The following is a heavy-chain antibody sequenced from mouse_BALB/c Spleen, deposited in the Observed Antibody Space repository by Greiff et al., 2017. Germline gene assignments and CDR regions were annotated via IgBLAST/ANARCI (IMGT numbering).Heavy chain of an antibody. D-gene: IGHD1-1*01. Sequence: VQVVESGAELAKPGASVKMSCKASGYTFTSYWMHWVKQRPGQGLEWIGYINPSTGYTEYNQKFKDKATLTADKSSSTAYMQLSSLTSEDSAVYYCARNYGSKGWYFDVWGAGTTVTVSS. V-gene: IGHV1-7*01. CDR2: INPSTGYT. J-gene: IGHJ1*01. CDR3: ARNYGSKGWYFDV. CDR1: GYTFTSYW.